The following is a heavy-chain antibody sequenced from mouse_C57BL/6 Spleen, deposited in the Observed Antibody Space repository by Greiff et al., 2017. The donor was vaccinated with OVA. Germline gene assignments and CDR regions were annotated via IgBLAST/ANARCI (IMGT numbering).Heavy chain of an antibody. V-gene: IGHV1-42*01. CDR1: GYSFTGYY. CDR3: ARWSYGNDGYFDY. Sequence: VQLKESGPELVKPGASVKISCKASGYSFTGYYMNWVKQSPEKSLEWIGEINPSTGGTTYNQKFKAKATLTVDKSSSTAYMQLKSLTSEDSAVYYWARWSYGNDGYFDYWGQGTTLTVSS. J-gene: IGHJ2*01. D-gene: IGHD2-2*01. CDR2: INPSTGGT.